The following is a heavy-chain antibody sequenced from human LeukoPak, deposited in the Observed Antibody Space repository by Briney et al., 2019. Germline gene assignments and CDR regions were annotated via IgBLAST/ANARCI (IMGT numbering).Heavy chain of an antibody. V-gene: IGHV4-4*07. CDR1: GGSISSYY. J-gene: IGHJ4*02. Sequence: PSETLSLTCTVSGGSISSYYWSWIRQPAGKGLEWIGSIYHSGSTYYNPSLKSRVTISVDTSKNQFSLKLSSVTAADTAVYYCARGGSSSSDFNYWGQGTLVTVSS. CDR2: IYHSGST. CDR3: ARGGSSSSDFNY. D-gene: IGHD6-6*01.